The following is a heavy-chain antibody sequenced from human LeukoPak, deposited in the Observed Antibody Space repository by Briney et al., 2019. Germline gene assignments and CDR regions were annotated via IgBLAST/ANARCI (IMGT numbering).Heavy chain of an antibody. V-gene: IGHV1-2*06. Sequence: GASVKVSCKASGYTFTGYYMHWVRQAPGQGLEWMGRINPNSGGTNYAQKFQGMVTMTRDTSISTAYMELSRLRSDDTAVYYCARDLYYYDSSGYWVYYFDYWGQGTLVTVSS. CDR3: ARDLYYYDSSGYWVYYFDY. D-gene: IGHD3-22*01. J-gene: IGHJ4*02. CDR2: INPNSGGT. CDR1: GYTFTGYY.